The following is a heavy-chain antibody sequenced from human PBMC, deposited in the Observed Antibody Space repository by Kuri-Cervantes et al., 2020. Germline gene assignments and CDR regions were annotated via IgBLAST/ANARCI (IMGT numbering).Heavy chain of an antibody. J-gene: IGHJ3*02. D-gene: IGHD2-2*01. CDR1: GYTFTTYA. CDR2: INAGNGNT. V-gene: IGHV1-3*01. Sequence: ASVKVSCKASGYTFTTYAMHWVRQAPGQRLEWMGWINAGNGNTKYSQKFQGRVTITRDTSASTAYMELSSLRSEDTAVYYCASVMEGCSSTSCYDAFDIWGQGTMVTVSS. CDR3: ASVMEGCSSTSCYDAFDI.